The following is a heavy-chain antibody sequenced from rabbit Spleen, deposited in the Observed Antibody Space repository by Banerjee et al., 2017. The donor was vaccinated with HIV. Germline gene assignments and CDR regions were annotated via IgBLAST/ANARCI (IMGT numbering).Heavy chain of an antibody. CDR2: IYTGSSGNT. CDR3: ARDLTDVIGWNFGW. D-gene: IGHD1-1*01. CDR1: GFSLSSTYW. Sequence: QQQLVESGGDLVKPEGSLTLTCTASGFSLSSTYWICWVRQAPGKGLEWIACIYTGSSGNTYYASWAKGRFTISKTSSTTVTLQMTSLTAADTATYFCARDLTDVIGWNFGWWGQGTLVTVS. J-gene: IGHJ4*01. V-gene: IGHV1S45*01.